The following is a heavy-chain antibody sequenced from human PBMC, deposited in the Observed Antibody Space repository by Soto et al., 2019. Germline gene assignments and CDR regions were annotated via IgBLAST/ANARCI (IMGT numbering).Heavy chain of an antibody. Sequence: SVKVSCKASGYTFTGYYMHWVRQAPGQGLEWMGGIIPIFGTANYAQKFQGRVTITADESTSTAYMELSSLRSEDTAVYYCARDSDWNDESGDAFDIWGQGTMVTVSS. CDR3: ARDSDWNDESGDAFDI. D-gene: IGHD1-1*01. V-gene: IGHV1-69*13. CDR2: IIPIFGTA. J-gene: IGHJ3*02. CDR1: GYTFTGYY.